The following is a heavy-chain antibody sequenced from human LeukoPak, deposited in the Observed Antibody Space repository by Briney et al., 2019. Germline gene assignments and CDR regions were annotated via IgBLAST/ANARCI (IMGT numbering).Heavy chain of an antibody. J-gene: IGHJ6*03. CDR2: ISGSGGST. V-gene: IGHV3-23*01. CDR3: AKDRGVGVVTYYYMDV. Sequence: GGSLRLSCAASGFTFNNYAMSWVRQAPGKGLEWVSAISGSGGSTYYADSVKGRFTISRDISKNTLYLQMNSLRAEDTAVYYCAKDRGVGVVTYYYMDVWGKGTTVTVSS. D-gene: IGHD3-3*01. CDR1: GFTFNNYA.